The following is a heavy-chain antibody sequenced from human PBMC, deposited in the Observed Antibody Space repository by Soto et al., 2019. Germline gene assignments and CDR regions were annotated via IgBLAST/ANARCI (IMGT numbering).Heavy chain of an antibody. CDR1: GYSFTSYG. D-gene: IGHD2-21*01. V-gene: IGHV1-18*01. Sequence: QVHLVQSGAEVRKPGVSVKVSCKASGYSFTSYGISWVRQAPGQGLEWMGWISTDNGNTNYAHNLQGRVSMTIDPSTSTAYMELWSLGSDDTAVYYCARDVPDTSLFFYYYGMDVWGQGTTVTVSS. CDR3: ARDVPDTSLFFYYYGMDV. CDR2: ISTDNGNT. J-gene: IGHJ6*02.